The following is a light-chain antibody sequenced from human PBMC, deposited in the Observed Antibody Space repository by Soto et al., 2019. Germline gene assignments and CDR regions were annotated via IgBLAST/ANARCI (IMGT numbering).Light chain of an antibody. CDR2: DAS. CDR1: QDISNY. CDR3: QQYDNLPRT. V-gene: IGKV1-33*01. Sequence: DIQMPQSPSSLSASVGDRVTITCQASQDISNYLNWYQQKPGKAPKLLIYDASNLETGGPSRFSGSGSGTDFTFTISSLQPEDIATYYCQQYDNLPRTFGQGTKVEIK. J-gene: IGKJ1*01.